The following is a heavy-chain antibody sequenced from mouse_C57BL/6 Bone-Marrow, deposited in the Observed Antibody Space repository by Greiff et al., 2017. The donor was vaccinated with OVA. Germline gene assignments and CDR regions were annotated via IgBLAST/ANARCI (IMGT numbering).Heavy chain of an antibody. J-gene: IGHJ2*01. CDR1: GYTFTSYG. D-gene: IGHD1-1*01. Sequence: QVQLKQSGAELARPGASVTLSCKASGYTFTSYGISWVKQRTGQGLEWIGEIYPRSGNTYYNEKFKGKATLTADKSASTAYMELRSLTSEDSAVYFCASYYYGSREDYWGQGTTLTVSS. CDR2: IYPRSGNT. CDR3: ASYYYGSREDY. V-gene: IGHV1-81*01.